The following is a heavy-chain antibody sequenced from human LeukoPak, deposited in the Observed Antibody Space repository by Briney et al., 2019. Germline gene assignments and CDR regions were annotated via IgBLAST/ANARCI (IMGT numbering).Heavy chain of an antibody. CDR2: ISPYNGNT. V-gene: IGHV1-18*04. D-gene: IGHD3-16*02. Sequence: ASVKVSCKASGYTFTSYGISWVRQAPGQGLEWMGSISPYNGNTNYAERLQGRVIMTTDTSTRTAYMELRSLRSDDTAVFYCARDQYDYAWGSYRPYFDYWGQGTLVTVTS. CDR1: GYTFTSYG. J-gene: IGHJ4*02. CDR3: ARDQYDYAWGSYRPYFDY.